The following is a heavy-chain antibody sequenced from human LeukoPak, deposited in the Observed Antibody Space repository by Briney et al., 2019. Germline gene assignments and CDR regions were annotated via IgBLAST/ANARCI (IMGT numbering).Heavy chain of an antibody. CDR3: AIVHYYDSSGYYYLDYYYGMDV. D-gene: IGHD3-22*01. V-gene: IGHV3-23*01. Sequence: GGSLRLSCAASGFTFSSYGMSWVRQAPGKGLEWVSAISGSGSSTYYADSVKGRFTISRDNSKNTLYLQMNSLRAEDTAVYYCAIVHYYDSSGYYYLDYYYGMDVWGQGTTVTVSS. CDR1: GFTFSSYG. J-gene: IGHJ6*02. CDR2: ISGSGSST.